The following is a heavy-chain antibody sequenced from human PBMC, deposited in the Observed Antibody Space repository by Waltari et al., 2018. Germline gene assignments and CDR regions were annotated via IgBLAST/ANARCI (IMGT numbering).Heavy chain of an antibody. CDR2: IYSGGST. D-gene: IGHD6-19*01. CDR1: GFTVSSNY. CDR3: ARSPIAVAGTGY. J-gene: IGHJ4*02. Sequence: EVQLVESGGGLVQPGGSLRLSCAASGFTVSSNYMSWVRQAPGKGLEWVSVIYSGGSTYYADSVKGRFTISRDNSKNTLYLQMNSPRAEDTAVYYCARSPIAVAGTGYWGQGTLVTVSS. V-gene: IGHV3-66*02.